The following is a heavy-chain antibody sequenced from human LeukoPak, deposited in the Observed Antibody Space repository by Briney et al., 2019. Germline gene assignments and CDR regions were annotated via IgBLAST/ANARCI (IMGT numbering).Heavy chain of an antibody. V-gene: IGHV1-2*02. CDR3: ARAQYNWNYSSGY. CDR1: GYTFTGYY. Sequence: ASVKVSCKASGYTFTGYYMHWVRRAPGQGLEWMGWINPNSGGTNYAQKFQGRVTMTRDTSISTAYMELSRLRSDDTAVYYCARAQYNWNYSSGYWGQGTLVTVSS. D-gene: IGHD1-7*01. CDR2: INPNSGGT. J-gene: IGHJ4*02.